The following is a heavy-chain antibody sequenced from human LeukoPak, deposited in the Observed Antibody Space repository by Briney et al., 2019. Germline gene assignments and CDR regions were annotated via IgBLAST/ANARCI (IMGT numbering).Heavy chain of an antibody. CDR1: GGSISSGGYY. V-gene: IGHV4-39*07. CDR2: INHSGST. J-gene: IGHJ4*02. CDR3: ASPLVDY. D-gene: IGHD3-3*02. Sequence: PSETLSLTCTVSGGSISSGGYYWSWIRQPPGKGLEWIGEINHSGSTNYNPSLKSRVTISVDTSKNQFSLKLSSVTAADTAVYYCASPLVDYWGQGTLVTVSS.